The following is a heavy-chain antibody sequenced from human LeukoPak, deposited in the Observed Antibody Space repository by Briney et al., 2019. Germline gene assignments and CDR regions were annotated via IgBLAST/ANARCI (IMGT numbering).Heavy chain of an antibody. CDR1: GYTFTDYY. V-gene: IGHV1-2*02. CDR2: INPNSGDT. D-gene: IGHD3-22*01. Sequence: ASVKVSCKASGYTFTDYYMHWVRQAPGQGLEWMGWINPNSGDTNYAQKFQARVTMTRDTSISTAYMELRSLRSDDTAVYYCARGRGGGSGYFRGYMDVWGKGTTVTVSS. J-gene: IGHJ6*03. CDR3: ARGRGGGSGYFRGYMDV.